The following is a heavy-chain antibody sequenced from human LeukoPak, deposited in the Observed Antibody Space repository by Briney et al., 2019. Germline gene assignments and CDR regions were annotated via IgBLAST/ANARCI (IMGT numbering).Heavy chain of an antibody. D-gene: IGHD2-21*01. CDR3: AREDSLPMAPADY. J-gene: IGHJ4*02. CDR1: GFTFSSYA. CDR2: ISYDGSNK. Sequence: QPGRSLRLSCAASGFTFSSYAMHWVRQAPGKGLEWVAVISYDGSNKYYADSVKGRFTISRDNSKNTLYLQMNSLRAEDTAVYYCAREDSLPMAPADYWGQGTLVTVSS. V-gene: IGHV3-30*04.